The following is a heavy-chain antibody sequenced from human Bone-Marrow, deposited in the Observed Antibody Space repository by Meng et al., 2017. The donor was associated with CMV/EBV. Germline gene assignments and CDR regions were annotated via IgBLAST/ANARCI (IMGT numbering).Heavy chain of an antibody. V-gene: IGHV3-74*01. CDR1: GFTFSSYW. J-gene: IGHJ6*02. CDR2: INSDGSST. Sequence: GESLKISCAASGFTFSSYWMHWVRQAPGKGLVWVSRINSDGSSTSYADSVKGRFTISRDNAKNSLYLQMNSLRAEDTAVYYCARVNGAEYYDFWSGYFDDYGMDVWGQGTTVTVSS. CDR3: ARVNGAEYYDFWSGYFDDYGMDV. D-gene: IGHD3-3*01.